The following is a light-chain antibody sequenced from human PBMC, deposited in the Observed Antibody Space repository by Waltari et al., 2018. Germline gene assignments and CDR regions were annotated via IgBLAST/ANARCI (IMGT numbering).Light chain of an antibody. Sequence: DIVMTQYPDSLAVSLGARATINCKSSQSVLYSSNNKNYLAWYQLKPGQPPKLLIYWASTRESGVPDRFSGSGSGTDFTLTISSLQAEDVAVYYCQQYYSTPTFGQGTKVEIK. CDR2: WAS. CDR1: QSVLYSSNNKNY. V-gene: IGKV4-1*01. CDR3: QQYYSTPT. J-gene: IGKJ1*01.